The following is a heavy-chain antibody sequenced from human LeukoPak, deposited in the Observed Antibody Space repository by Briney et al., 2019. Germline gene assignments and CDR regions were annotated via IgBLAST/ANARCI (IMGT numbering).Heavy chain of an antibody. Sequence: GGSLRLSCAASGFTFSSYSMNWVRQAPGKGLEWVSSISSSSSYIYYADSLKGRFTISRDNSKNTLYLQMNSLRAEDTAVYYCAKGTSGWYDFYYMDVWGKGTTVTVSS. J-gene: IGHJ6*03. CDR2: ISSSSSYI. V-gene: IGHV3-21*04. CDR3: AKGTSGWYDFYYMDV. D-gene: IGHD6-19*01. CDR1: GFTFSSYS.